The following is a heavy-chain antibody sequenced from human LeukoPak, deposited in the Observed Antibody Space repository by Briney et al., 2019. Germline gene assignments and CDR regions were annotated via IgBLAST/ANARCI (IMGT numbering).Heavy chain of an antibody. V-gene: IGHV4-31*03. CDR1: GASITSGGYY. CDR3: ARVNSSSWYYSDY. D-gene: IGHD6-13*01. CDR2: IYYSGST. J-gene: IGHJ4*02. Sequence: TSETLSLTCTVSGASITSGGYYWSWIRQHPGKGLQRFGYIYYSGSTYYNPSLKSRVTISVDTSKNQFSLKLSSVTAADTAVYYCARVNSSSWYYSDYWGQGTLVTVSS.